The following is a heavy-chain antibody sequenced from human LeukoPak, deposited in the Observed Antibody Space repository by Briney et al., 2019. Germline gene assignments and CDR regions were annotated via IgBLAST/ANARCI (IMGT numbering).Heavy chain of an antibody. D-gene: IGHD2-21*02. CDR2: FDPEDGET. Sequence: ASVNVSFKVSGYTLTELSMHWVRQAPGKGLEWMGGFDPEDGETIYAQKFQGRVTMTEDTSTDTAYMELSSLRSEDTAVYYCATVVVTAPGEDYFDYWGQGTLVTVSS. CDR1: GYTLTELS. V-gene: IGHV1-24*01. J-gene: IGHJ4*02. CDR3: ATVVVTAPGEDYFDY.